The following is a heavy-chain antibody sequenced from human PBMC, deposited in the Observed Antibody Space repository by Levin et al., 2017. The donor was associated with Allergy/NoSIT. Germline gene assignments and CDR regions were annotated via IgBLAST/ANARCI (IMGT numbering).Heavy chain of an antibody. CDR3: ARVSTSRYNWNYYFDY. Sequence: GSLRLSCTVSGGSISSYYWSWIRQPPGKGLEWIGYIYYSGSTNYNPSLKSRVTISVDTSKNQFSLKLSSVTAADTAVYYCARVSTSRYNWNYYFDYWGQGTLVTVSS. CDR1: GGSISSYY. CDR2: IYYSGST. J-gene: IGHJ4*02. V-gene: IGHV4-59*01. D-gene: IGHD1-7*01.